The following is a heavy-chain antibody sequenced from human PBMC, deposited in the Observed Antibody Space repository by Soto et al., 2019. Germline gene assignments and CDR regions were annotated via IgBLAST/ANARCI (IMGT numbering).Heavy chain of an antibody. CDR1: GGSFSGYY. V-gene: IGHV4-34*01. D-gene: IGHD5-18*01. CDR2: INHSGST. CDR3: AIRGYSYGYPDY. J-gene: IGHJ4*02. Sequence: SETLSLTCAVYGGSFSGYYWSWIRQPPGKGLEWIGEINHSGSTNYNPSLKSRVTISVDTSKNQFSLKLSSVTAADTAVYYCAIRGYSYGYPDYWGQGTLVTVSS.